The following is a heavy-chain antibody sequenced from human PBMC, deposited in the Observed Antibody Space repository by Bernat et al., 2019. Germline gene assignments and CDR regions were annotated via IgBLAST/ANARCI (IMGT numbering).Heavy chain of an antibody. D-gene: IGHD3-3*01. CDR3: ARHSVLRSPFDP. V-gene: IGHV4-39*01. CDR1: GGSISSTTYY. J-gene: IGHJ5*02. CDR2: VYYSGST. Sequence: QLQLQESGPGLVTPSETLSLTCTVSGGSISSTTYYWGWIRQSPGKGLEWIGSVYYSGSTYYNPSLKSRVTISVDTSKNQFSLRLSFVPAADTSVYFCARHSVLRSPFDPWGQGTLVTVSS.